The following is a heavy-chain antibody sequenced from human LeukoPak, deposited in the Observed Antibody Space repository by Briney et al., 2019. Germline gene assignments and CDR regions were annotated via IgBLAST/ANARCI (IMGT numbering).Heavy chain of an antibody. V-gene: IGHV3-7*03. CDR1: GFRISESW. CDR3: ARDER. J-gene: IGHJ4*02. CDR2: MNKNGIET. Sequence: GGSLRLSCAGSGFRISESWMSWVRQVPGKGLEWVATMNKNGIETYYVDSVRGRFTFSRDVAKNSLYLQMSSLRADDTAVYYCARDERWGQGTLDTVSS.